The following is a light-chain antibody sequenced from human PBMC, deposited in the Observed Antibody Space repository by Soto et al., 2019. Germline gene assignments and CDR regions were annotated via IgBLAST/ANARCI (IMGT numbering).Light chain of an antibody. CDR1: SSDVGGYNY. Sequence: QSALTHPASVSGSPGQSITISCTGTSSDVGGYNYVSWYQQHPGKAPKLMIYDVSNRPSGVSNRFSGAKSGNTASLTISGRQAEDEADYYGSSYTSSSTLVVFGGGTKLTVL. J-gene: IGLJ2*01. CDR2: DVS. CDR3: SSYTSSSTLVV. V-gene: IGLV2-14*01.